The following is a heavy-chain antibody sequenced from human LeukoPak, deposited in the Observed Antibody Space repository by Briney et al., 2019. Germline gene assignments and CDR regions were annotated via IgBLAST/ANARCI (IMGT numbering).Heavy chain of an antibody. V-gene: IGHV4-39*07. CDR1: VGSISSSSYY. CDR2: IYYSGST. D-gene: IGHD4-17*01. Sequence: SETLSLTCTVSVGSISSSSYYWGSIRQPPGNGLEWIGRIYYSGSTYYNASLKSRVTISVDTSKNQFSLKLSSVTAADMAVYYCARGTDYGDRTAWFDPWGQGTLVTVSS. CDR3: ARGTDYGDRTAWFDP. J-gene: IGHJ5*02.